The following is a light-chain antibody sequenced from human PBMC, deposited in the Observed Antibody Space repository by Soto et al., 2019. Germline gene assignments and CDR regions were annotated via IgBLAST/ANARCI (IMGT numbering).Light chain of an antibody. Sequence: QSALTQPASVSGSPGQSITISCTGTSSDVGGYNYVSWYQQHPGKAPKLMIYEVNNRPSGVSNRFSGSKSGNTASLTISGLRAEDEADYFCSSYTRSNTRVFGGGTKLTVL. V-gene: IGLV2-14*01. CDR2: EVN. CDR3: SSYTRSNTRV. CDR1: SSDVGGYNY. J-gene: IGLJ3*02.